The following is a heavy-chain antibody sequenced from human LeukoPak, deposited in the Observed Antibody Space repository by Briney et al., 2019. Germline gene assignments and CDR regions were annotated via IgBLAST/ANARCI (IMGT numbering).Heavy chain of an antibody. CDR2: INAGNGNT. Sequence: ASVKVSCKASGYTFTSYAMHWVRQAPGQRLEWMGWINAGNGNTKYSQEFQGRVTITRDTSASTAYMELSSLRSEDMAVYYCARDLGYCGGDCYPTHDAFDIWGQGTMVTVSS. CDR1: GYTFTSYA. D-gene: IGHD2-21*02. CDR3: ARDLGYCGGDCYPTHDAFDI. J-gene: IGHJ3*02. V-gene: IGHV1-3*03.